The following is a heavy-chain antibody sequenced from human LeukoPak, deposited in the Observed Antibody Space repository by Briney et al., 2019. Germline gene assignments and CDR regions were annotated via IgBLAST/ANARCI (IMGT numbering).Heavy chain of an antibody. CDR2: ISSSSSTI. Sequence: PGRSLRLSCAASGFTFSSYSMNWVRQAPGKGLEWVSYISSSSSTIYYADSVKGRFTISRDNAKNSLYLQMNSLRDEDTAVYYCARDDWPSGYDAFDIWGQGTMVTVSS. V-gene: IGHV3-48*02. D-gene: IGHD2-21*01. CDR1: GFTFSSYS. J-gene: IGHJ3*02. CDR3: ARDDWPSGYDAFDI.